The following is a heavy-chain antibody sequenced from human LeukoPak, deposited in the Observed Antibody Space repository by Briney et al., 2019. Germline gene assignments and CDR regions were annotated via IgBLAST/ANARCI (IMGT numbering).Heavy chain of an antibody. Sequence: GASVKVSCKVSGYTLTELSMHWVRQAPGKGLEWMGGFDPEDGETIYAQKFQGRVTMTEDTSTDTAYMELSSLRVEDTAVYYCATAPPFYYDSSSYYSNLQYWGQGTLVTVSS. CDR2: FDPEDGET. D-gene: IGHD3-22*01. CDR3: ATAPPFYYDSSSYYSNLQY. CDR1: GYTLTELS. J-gene: IGHJ4*02. V-gene: IGHV1-24*01.